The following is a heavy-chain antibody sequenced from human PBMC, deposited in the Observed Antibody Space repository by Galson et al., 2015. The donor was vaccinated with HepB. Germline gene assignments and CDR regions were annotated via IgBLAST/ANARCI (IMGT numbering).Heavy chain of an antibody. V-gene: IGHV1-18*01. J-gene: IGHJ4*02. CDR2: ISAYNGNT. D-gene: IGHD3-3*01. CDR1: GYTFTSYG. CDR3: ARLHTIFGVVEFDDY. Sequence: SVKVSCKASGYTFTSYGISWVRQAPGQGLEWMGWISAYNGNTNYAQKLQGRVTMTTDTSTSTAYMELRSLRSDDTAVYYCARLHTIFGVVEFDDYWGQGTLVTVSS.